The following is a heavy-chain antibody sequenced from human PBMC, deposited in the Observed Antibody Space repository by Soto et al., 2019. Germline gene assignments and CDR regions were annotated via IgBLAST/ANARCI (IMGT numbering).Heavy chain of an antibody. CDR1: GATISSGGFY. CDR2: IYYTGTT. D-gene: IGHD4-17*01. V-gene: IGHV4-31*03. J-gene: IGHJ6*02. CDR3: ARDDSFYGEPGYGMNV. Sequence: QVQLQESGPGLVEASETLSLTCTVSGATISSGGFYWSWIRQRPGKGLEWIGHIYYTGTTSYNPSLNSRVTISLDMSSNQLSLKLRSVNAADTAKYFCARDDSFYGEPGYGMNVWGQGTTVTVSS.